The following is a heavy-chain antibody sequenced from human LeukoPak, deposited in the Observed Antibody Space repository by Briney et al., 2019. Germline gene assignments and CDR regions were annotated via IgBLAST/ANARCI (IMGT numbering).Heavy chain of an antibody. CDR3: AKDGGLWVSAHWGDS. Sequence: GGSLRLSCAASGFTFSSSAMSWVRQVPGKGLEWASGISASGGSTSYADSVRGRFTISRDNSKNTLYVQMNSLRGEDTAVYYCAKDGGLWVSAHWGDSWGRGTLVTVSS. CDR2: ISASGGST. D-gene: IGHD7-27*01. CDR1: GFTFSSSA. J-gene: IGHJ4*02. V-gene: IGHV3-23*01.